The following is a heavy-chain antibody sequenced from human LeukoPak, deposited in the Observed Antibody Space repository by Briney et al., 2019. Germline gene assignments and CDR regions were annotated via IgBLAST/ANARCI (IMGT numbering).Heavy chain of an antibody. Sequence: GGSLRLSCAASGFTFSSYAMSWVRQAPGKGLEWVSSISSSSSYIYYADSVRGRFTISRDNAKNSLYLQMNSLRAEDTAVYYCARDYYDSPYDLWGRGTLVTVSS. CDR2: ISSSSSYI. CDR1: GFTFSSYA. CDR3: ARDYYDSPYDL. V-gene: IGHV3-21*01. D-gene: IGHD3-22*01. J-gene: IGHJ2*01.